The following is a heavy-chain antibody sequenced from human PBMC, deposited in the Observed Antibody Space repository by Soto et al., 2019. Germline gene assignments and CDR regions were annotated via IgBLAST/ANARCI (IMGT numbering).Heavy chain of an antibody. V-gene: IGHV2-5*02. J-gene: IGHJ4*02. CDR1: GFSLSTSGVG. D-gene: IGHD6-13*01. CDR3: THRGDSSSFDY. Sequence: QITLRESGPTLVKPTQTLTLTCTFSGFSLSTSGVGVGWIRQPPGKALEWLALIYWDDDKRCSPSLKSRLTITKGTSKNQVVLTMTNMDPVDTATYYCTHRGDSSSFDYWGQGTLVTVSS. CDR2: IYWDDDK.